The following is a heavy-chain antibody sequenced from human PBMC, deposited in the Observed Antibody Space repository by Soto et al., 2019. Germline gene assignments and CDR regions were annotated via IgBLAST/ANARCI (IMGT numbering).Heavy chain of an antibody. V-gene: IGHV1-46*01. D-gene: IGHD3-3*01. CDR1: GYTFTSYY. Sequence: ASVKVSCKASGYTFTSYYMHWVRQAPGQGLEWMGIINPSGGSTSYAQKFQGRVTMTRDTSTSTVYMELSSLRSEDTAVYYCARDHTIFGVVMPLYYYYGMDVWGQGTTVTVS. J-gene: IGHJ6*02. CDR2: INPSGGST. CDR3: ARDHTIFGVVMPLYYYYGMDV.